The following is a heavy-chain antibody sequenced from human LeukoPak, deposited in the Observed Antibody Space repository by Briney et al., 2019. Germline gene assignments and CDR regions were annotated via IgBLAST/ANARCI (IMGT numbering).Heavy chain of an antibody. D-gene: IGHD6-13*01. CDR2: IIPIFGTA. V-gene: IGHV1-69*13. J-gene: IGHJ5*02. Sequence: GASVTVSCTASGGTFSSYAISWVRQAPGQGLEWMGGIIPIFGTANYAQKFQGRVTITADESTSTAYMELSSLRSEDTAVYYCARGGGSSWYYGFDPWGQGTLVTVSS. CDR3: ARGGGSSWYYGFDP. CDR1: GGTFSSYA.